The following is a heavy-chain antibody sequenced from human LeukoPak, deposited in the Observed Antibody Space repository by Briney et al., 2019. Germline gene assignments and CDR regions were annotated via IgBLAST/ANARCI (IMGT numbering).Heavy chain of an antibody. D-gene: IGHD6-6*01. V-gene: IGHV1-69*13. CDR3: ARDLQTIAARY. J-gene: IGHJ4*02. CDR2: IIPIFGTA. CDR1: GYTFTSYG. Sequence: ASVKVSCKASGYTFTSYGISWVRQAPGQGLEWMGGIIPIFGTANYAQKFQGRVTITADESTSTAYMELSSLRSEDTAVYYCARDLQTIAARYWGQGTLVTVSS.